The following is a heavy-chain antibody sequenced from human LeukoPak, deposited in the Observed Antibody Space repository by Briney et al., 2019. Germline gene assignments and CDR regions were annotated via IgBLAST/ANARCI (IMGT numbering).Heavy chain of an antibody. D-gene: IGHD1-26*01. CDR2: INSNSGDT. CDR3: AREGGSGSYLTAFDI. CDR1: GYTFTDYY. Sequence: ASVKVSCKASGYTFTDYYMHWVRQAPGQGLEWMGWINSNSGDTNYAQNFQGRVTMTRDTSISTAYLELSRLRSDDTAVYYCAREGGSGSYLTAFDIWGQGTMVTVSS. J-gene: IGHJ3*02. V-gene: IGHV1-2*02.